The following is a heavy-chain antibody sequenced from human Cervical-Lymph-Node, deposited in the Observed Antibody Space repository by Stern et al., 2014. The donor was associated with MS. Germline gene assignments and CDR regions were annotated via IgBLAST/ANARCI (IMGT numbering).Heavy chain of an antibody. V-gene: IGHV1-2*02. CDR2: INPNTGGH. Sequence: QVQLVQSGAEAKKPGASVKVSCKTSGYIFTGYYIHLVRQAPGQGLEWMAWINPNTGGHKYAQNFQGRVTMSRDTSISTAYVELSSLTSDDTAVYYCARDQRGITIFGVVTDYYYLGMDVWGQGTTVTVSS. CDR1: GYIFTGYY. J-gene: IGHJ6*02. D-gene: IGHD3-3*01. CDR3: ARDQRGITIFGVVTDYYYLGMDV.